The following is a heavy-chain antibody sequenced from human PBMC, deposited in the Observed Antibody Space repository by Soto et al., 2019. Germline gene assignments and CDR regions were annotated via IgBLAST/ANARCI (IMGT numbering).Heavy chain of an antibody. Sequence: QVQLQESGPGLVKPSQTLSLICSVSGYSINRGGSYWNWIRQVPGKGLEWIGHIYYNGNAYYNPSLESRVTISIDTSNNQFSLKLKSVTAADTDVYYCSRDSVGPTDYWGQGTLVTVSS. D-gene: IGHD1-26*01. CDR2: IYYNGNA. J-gene: IGHJ4*02. V-gene: IGHV4-31*03. CDR3: SRDSVGPTDY. CDR1: GYSINRGGSY.